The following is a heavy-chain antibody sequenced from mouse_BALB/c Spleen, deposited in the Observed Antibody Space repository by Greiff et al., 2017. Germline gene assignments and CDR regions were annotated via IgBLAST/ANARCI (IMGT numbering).Heavy chain of an antibody. Sequence: EVQRVESGPGLVKPSQSLSLTCSVTGYSITSGYYWNWIRQFPGNKLEWMGYISYDGSNNYNPSLKNRISITRDTSKNQFFLKLNSVTTEDTATYYCARVAWFAYWGQGTLVTVSA. CDR2: ISYDGSN. J-gene: IGHJ3*01. CDR1: GYSITSGYY. V-gene: IGHV3-6*02. CDR3: ARVAWFAY.